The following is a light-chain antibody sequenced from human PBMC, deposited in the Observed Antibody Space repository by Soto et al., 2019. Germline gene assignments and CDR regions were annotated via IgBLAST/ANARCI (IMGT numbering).Light chain of an antibody. CDR3: QQYGDSLT. Sequence: EIVLTQSPGTLSLSPGERATLSCRASQSVSSSYLAWYQQKPGQAPSLLIYAAFSRATGIPDRFSGSWSGTDFTLTISRLEPDDVAVYYCQQYGDSLTFGGGTKVEIK. V-gene: IGKV3-20*01. CDR2: AAF. J-gene: IGKJ4*01. CDR1: QSVSSSY.